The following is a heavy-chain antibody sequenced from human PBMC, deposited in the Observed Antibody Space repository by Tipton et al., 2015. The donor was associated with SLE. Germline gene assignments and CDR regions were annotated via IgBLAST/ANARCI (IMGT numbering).Heavy chain of an antibody. CDR2: ISKDGSNK. CDR1: GFTLSNSV. D-gene: IGHD1-26*01. Sequence: SLRLSCAASGFTLSNSVIHWVRQAPGKGLEWVALISKDGSNKYYAESVKGRFTISRDNSKRTLYLQMNTLRTEDTAVYYCARGETVLIDYWGQGTLVTVSS. CDR3: ARGETVLIDY. V-gene: IGHV3-30*04. J-gene: IGHJ4*02.